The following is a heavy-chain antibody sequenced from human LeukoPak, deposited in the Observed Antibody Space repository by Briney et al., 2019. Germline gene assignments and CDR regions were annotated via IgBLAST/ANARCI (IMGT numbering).Heavy chain of an antibody. CDR1: EFTFTTYG. Sequence: GGSLRLSCAASEFTFTTYGMHWVRQAPGKGLEWAAFIYYDGSNIYYADYVKGRFTISRDISKNTLYLQMNSLRAEDTAIYYCARDWKTNSFDYWGQGTLVTVSS. CDR2: IYYDGSNI. V-gene: IGHV3-33*01. CDR3: ARDWKTNSFDY. J-gene: IGHJ4*02. D-gene: IGHD1-1*01.